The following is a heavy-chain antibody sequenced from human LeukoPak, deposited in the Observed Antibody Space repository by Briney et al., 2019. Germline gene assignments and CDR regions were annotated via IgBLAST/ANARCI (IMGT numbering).Heavy chain of an antibody. D-gene: IGHD3-22*01. J-gene: IGHJ3*02. CDR1: GFTFSNFA. Sequence: RSLRLSCAASGFTFSNFAMHWVRQAPGKGLEWVAVITYDGSNKYYADSVKGRFTISRDNSKNTLYLQMNSLRAEDTAVYYCARDNSGYPFDAFDSWGQGTMVTVSS. CDR2: ITYDGSNK. CDR3: ARDNSGYPFDAFDS. V-gene: IGHV3-30-3*01.